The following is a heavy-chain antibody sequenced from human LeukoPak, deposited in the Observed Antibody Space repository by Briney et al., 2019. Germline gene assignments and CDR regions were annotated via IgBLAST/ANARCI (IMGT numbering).Heavy chain of an antibody. Sequence: SETLSLTCTVFGGSISSGDYYWSWIRQPPGKGLEWIGYIYYSGSTYYNPSLKSRVTISVDTSKNQFSLKLSSVTAADTAVYYCARRPYDSSGYYFHYFDYWGQGTLVTVSS. J-gene: IGHJ4*02. CDR2: IYYSGST. D-gene: IGHD3-22*01. CDR3: ARRPYDSSGYYFHYFDY. CDR1: GGSISSGDYY. V-gene: IGHV4-30-4*08.